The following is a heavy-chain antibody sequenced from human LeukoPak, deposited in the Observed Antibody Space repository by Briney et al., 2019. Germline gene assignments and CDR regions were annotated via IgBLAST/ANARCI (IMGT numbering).Heavy chain of an antibody. J-gene: IGHJ4*02. CDR1: GGSISSYY. V-gene: IGHV4-59*08. D-gene: IGHD3-22*01. Sequence: SETLSLTCTVSGGSISSYYWSWIRQPPGQGLEWIGYIYYSWRTNYNPSLKSRVTISVDTSKNQFSLKLSSVTAAVTAVYYCARYYYDSSGYQNWGQGTLVTVSS. CDR3: ARYYYDSSGYQN. CDR2: IYYSWRT.